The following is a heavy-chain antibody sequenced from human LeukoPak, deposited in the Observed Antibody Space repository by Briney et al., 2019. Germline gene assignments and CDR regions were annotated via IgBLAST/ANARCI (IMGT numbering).Heavy chain of an antibody. D-gene: IGHD2-2*01. V-gene: IGHV3-7*01. CDR2: IRQDGTEK. J-gene: IGHJ4*02. Sequence: GGSLRLSCTASGFSFSDYWMSWVRQAPGKGLEWVANIRQDGTEKNYVDSVKGRFTISRDNAENSLSLQMVSLRAEDTAVYYCARAFYCSSSSCFDFDYWGQGILVTVSS. CDR3: ARAFYCSSSSCFDFDY. CDR1: GFSFSDYW.